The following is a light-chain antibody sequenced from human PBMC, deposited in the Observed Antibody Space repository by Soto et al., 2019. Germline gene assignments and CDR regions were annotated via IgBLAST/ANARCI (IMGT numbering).Light chain of an antibody. V-gene: IGLV2-8*01. Sequence: QSVLTQPPSASGSPGQSVTISCTGTSSDVGGYNHVAWYQQFPGKSPKLMIYAVSDRPPGVSDRFSGSKSGITASLTISGLQTEDEADYYCISYTDRQSDLFGTGTKVTVL. J-gene: IGLJ1*01. CDR3: ISYTDRQSDL. CDR2: AVS. CDR1: SSDVGGYNH.